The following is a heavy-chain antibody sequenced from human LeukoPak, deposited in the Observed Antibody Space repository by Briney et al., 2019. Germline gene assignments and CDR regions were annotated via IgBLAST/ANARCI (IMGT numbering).Heavy chain of an antibody. CDR2: INQDESEK. V-gene: IGHV3-7*01. Sequence: GGSLRLSCAASGFTFSTYWMSWVRQAPGRGLEWVASINQDESEKYYVDSVKGRFIISRDNAKNSLYLQMNSLRAEDTAVYYCARIWSGNYYYYYMDVWGKGTTVTVSS. CDR3: ARIWSGNYYYYYMDV. J-gene: IGHJ6*03. D-gene: IGHD3-3*01. CDR1: GFTFSTYW.